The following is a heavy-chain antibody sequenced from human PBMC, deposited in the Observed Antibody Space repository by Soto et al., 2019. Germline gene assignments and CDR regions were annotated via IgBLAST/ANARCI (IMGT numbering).Heavy chain of an antibody. Sequence: PGGSLRLSCAASGLTFSSYAMHWVRQAPGKGLEWVAVISYDGSKKYYADSVKGRFTISRDNSKNTLYLQMNSLRSEDTAVYYCARDSKATLLAFDIWGQGTMVTVSS. J-gene: IGHJ3*02. D-gene: IGHD5-12*01. V-gene: IGHV3-30-3*01. CDR2: ISYDGSKK. CDR1: GLTFSSYA. CDR3: ARDSKATLLAFDI.